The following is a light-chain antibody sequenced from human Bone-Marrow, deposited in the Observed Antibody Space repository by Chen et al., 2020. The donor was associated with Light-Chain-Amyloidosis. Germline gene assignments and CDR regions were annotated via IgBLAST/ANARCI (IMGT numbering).Light chain of an antibody. J-gene: IGLJ1*01. Sequence: QSALTQPASVSGSPGQSITISCTGTSSDVGGDNHVSWYQQHPDKDPKLMIYEVTNRPSWVPARFAVSKSDNKASLTIAGLQTEDEAEYFCSSYTITNTLVVGSGTRVTVL. CDR2: EVT. CDR3: SSYTITNTLV. CDR1: SSDVGGDNH. V-gene: IGLV2-14*01.